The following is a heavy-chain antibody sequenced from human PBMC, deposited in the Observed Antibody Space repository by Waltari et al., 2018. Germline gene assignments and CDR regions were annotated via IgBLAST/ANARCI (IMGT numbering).Heavy chain of an antibody. CDR2: INQDGSER. J-gene: IGHJ4*02. D-gene: IGHD4-17*01. CDR3: ARYGDSDPGFDY. Sequence: EVQLVESGGSLVQPGGSLRLPCAAYGFHLRSSGTSWFYQAPGKGLEWWAKINQDGSERYYVDSVKGRFTISRDNAKNSLYLQMSSLRAEDTAVYYCARYGDSDPGFDYWGQGTLVTVSS. V-gene: IGHV3-7*03. CDR1: GFHLRSSG.